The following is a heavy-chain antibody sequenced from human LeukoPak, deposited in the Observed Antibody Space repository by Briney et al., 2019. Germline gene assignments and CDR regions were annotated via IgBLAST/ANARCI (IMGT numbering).Heavy chain of an antibody. V-gene: IGHV4-34*01. J-gene: IGHJ4*02. Sequence: SETLSLTCTVSGGSISSYYWSWIRQPPEKGQEWIGEINHSGSTNYNPSLKSRVTIAVDTSKNQFSLKLSSVTAADTAVYYCARGGPAPDSSGYYYFDYWGQGTLVTVSS. CDR3: ARGGPAPDSSGYYYFDY. CDR2: INHSGST. D-gene: IGHD3-22*01. CDR1: GGSISSYY.